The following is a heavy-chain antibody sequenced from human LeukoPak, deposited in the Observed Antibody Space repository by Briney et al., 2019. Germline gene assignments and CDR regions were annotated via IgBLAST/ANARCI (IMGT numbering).Heavy chain of an antibody. CDR1: GFTFSSYS. CDR2: ISSSSSTI. Sequence: GGSLRLSCAASGFTFSSYSMNWVRQAPGKGLEWVSYISSSSSTIYYADSVKGRFTISRDNAKNSLYLQMNSLRAEDTAVYYCAKVNGEGYYDSSGYLFDYWGQGTLVTVSS. CDR3: AKVNGEGYYDSSGYLFDY. D-gene: IGHD3-22*01. J-gene: IGHJ4*02. V-gene: IGHV3-48*04.